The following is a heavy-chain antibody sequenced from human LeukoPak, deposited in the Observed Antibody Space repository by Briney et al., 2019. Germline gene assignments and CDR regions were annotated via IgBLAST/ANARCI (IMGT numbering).Heavy chain of an antibody. CDR2: IKQDGSEK. V-gene: IGHV3-7*05. CDR1: GFTFSSYW. Sequence: GGSLRLSCAASGFTFSSYWMSWVRQAPGKGLEWVANIKQDGSEKYYVDSVKGRFTISRDNAKNSLYLQMNSLRAEDTAVYYCARTPTGYSSSWYLPFDYWGQGTLVTVSS. D-gene: IGHD6-13*01. J-gene: IGHJ4*02. CDR3: ARTPTGYSSSWYLPFDY.